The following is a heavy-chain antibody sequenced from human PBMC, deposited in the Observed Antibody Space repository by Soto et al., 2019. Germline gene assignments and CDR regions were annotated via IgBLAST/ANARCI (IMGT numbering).Heavy chain of an antibody. J-gene: IGHJ4*02. CDR3: ARHVDPTYYYDSSGYYFDY. CDR1: GGSISSSSYY. CDR2: IYYSGST. V-gene: IGHV4-39*01. Sequence: ASETLSLTCTVSGGSISSSSYYWGWIRQPPGKGLEWIGSIYYSGSTYYNPSLKSRVTISVDTSKNQFSLKLSSVTAADTAVYYCARHVDPTYYYDSSGYYFDYWGQGTLVTVSS. D-gene: IGHD3-22*01.